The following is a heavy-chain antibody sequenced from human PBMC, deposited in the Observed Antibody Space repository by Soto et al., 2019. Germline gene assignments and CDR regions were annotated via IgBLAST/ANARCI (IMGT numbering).Heavy chain of an antibody. CDR1: GYTFIDYY. Sequence: QVQLVQSGADVKKPGASVKVSCRTSGYTFIDYYVHWVRQARGQGLEWVGWINPNSGASKYAENFQGRVTMTRDRSTSTVYMELTGLRSDDTAVYYCAMWRDSVATHDSWCQGTLVTVSS. CDR3: AMWRDSVATHDS. V-gene: IGHV1-2*02. D-gene: IGHD5-12*01. CDR2: INPNSGAS. J-gene: IGHJ4*02.